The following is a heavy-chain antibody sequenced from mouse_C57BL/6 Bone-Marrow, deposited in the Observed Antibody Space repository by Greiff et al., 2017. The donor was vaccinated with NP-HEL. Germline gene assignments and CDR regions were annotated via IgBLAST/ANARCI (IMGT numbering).Heavy chain of an antibody. Sequence: VKLMESGPGLVQPSQSLSITCTVSGFSLTSYGVHWVRQPPGKGLEWLGVIWSGGSTDYNAAFISRLSISKDNSKSQVFFKMNSLQADDTAIYYCAKTEFSLYYDYDGYFDVWGTGTTVTVSS. CDR1: GFSLTSYG. J-gene: IGHJ1*03. CDR3: AKTEFSLYYDYDGYFDV. V-gene: IGHV2-4*01. D-gene: IGHD2-4*01. CDR2: IWSGGST.